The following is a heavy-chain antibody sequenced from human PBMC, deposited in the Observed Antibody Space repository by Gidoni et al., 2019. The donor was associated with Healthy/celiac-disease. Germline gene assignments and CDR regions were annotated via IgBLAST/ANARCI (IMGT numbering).Heavy chain of an antibody. CDR2: ISSSSSYI. CDR1: GFTFSSYS. Sequence: VQLVESGGGLVNPGGSLSRSGAASGFTFSSYSMNWVRHAPGKGLEWVSSISSSSSYIYYADSVKGRFTISRDNAKNSLYLQMNSLRAEDTAVYYCAREGPVLLKSDAIDIWGQGTMVTVSS. V-gene: IGHV3-21*01. CDR3: AREGPVLLKSDAIDI. J-gene: IGHJ3*02. D-gene: IGHD3-10*01.